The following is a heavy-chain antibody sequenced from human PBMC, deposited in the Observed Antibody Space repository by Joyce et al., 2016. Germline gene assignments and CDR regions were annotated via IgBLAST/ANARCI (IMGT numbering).Heavy chain of an antibody. CDR1: GFSFSDSF. D-gene: IGHD2-2*01. CDR2: ITNRANNYAT. CDR3: TRLVAGFTTFDV. J-gene: IGHJ3*01. V-gene: IGHV3-73*02. Sequence: EVQLVESGGGLVQPGGSLKLSCAASGFSFSDSFIHWVRQGSGKGLEWVGRITNRANNYATAYAASVKGRFTVSRDDSENTAYLQMNSLTTEDTATYYCTRLVAGFTTFDVWGQGTMVTVSS.